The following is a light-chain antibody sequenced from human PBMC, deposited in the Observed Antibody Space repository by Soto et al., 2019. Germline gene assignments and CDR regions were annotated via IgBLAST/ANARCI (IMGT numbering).Light chain of an antibody. CDR1: QSVGSSY. CDR2: GAS. CDR3: QQYGSPWT. J-gene: IGKJ1*01. Sequence: EIVLTQSPGTLSLSPGERATLSCRASQSVGSSYLAWYQQKPGQAPRLLIYGASSRATGIPDRFSGSGSGTDFTVTISRLEPEDFAVYYCQQYGSPWTFGQGTKVEIK. V-gene: IGKV3-20*01.